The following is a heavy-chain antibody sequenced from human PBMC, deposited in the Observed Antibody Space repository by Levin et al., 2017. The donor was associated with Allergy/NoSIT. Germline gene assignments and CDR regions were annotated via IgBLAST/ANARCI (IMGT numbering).Heavy chain of an antibody. CDR2: INHSGST. Sequence: SQTLSLTCAVYGGSFSGSYWSWIRQPPGKGLEWIGEINHSGSTNYNPSLKSRVTISVDTSKNQFSLKLSSVTAADTAVYYCARVGGPNRLLWFGESSPGFDPWGQGTLVTVSS. J-gene: IGHJ5*02. D-gene: IGHD3-10*01. V-gene: IGHV4-34*01. CDR1: GGSFSGSY. CDR3: ARVGGPNRLLWFGESSPGFDP.